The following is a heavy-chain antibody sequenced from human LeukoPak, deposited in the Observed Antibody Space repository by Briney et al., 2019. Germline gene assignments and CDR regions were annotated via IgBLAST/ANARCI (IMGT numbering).Heavy chain of an antibody. CDR3: AREAYYYDSSGYLRRYYYYYMDV. D-gene: IGHD3-22*01. Sequence: SETLSLTCTVSGGSISSGGYYWTWIRQPAGKGLEWIGRIYTSGYTNYNPSLKSRVTISVDTSKNQFSLKLSSVTAADTAVYYCAREAYYYDSSGYLRRYYYYYMDVWGKGTTVTISS. CDR1: GGSISSGGYY. CDR2: IYTSGYT. J-gene: IGHJ6*03. V-gene: IGHV4-61*02.